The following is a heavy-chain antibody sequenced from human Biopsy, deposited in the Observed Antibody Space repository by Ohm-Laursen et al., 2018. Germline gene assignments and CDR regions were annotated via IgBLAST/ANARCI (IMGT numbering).Heavy chain of an antibody. V-gene: IGHV1-2*02. D-gene: IGHD6-13*01. CDR1: AYTLTDYY. J-gene: IGHJ3*02. CDR2: INPDSGGT. CDR3: ARVGFSSTWPPDRHDAFDI. Sequence: SVKVSCKASAYTLTDYYLHWVRQAPGQGLEWMGWINPDSGGTNYAQKFQGRVTMTRDTSISTVQMELSSLRSDDTTVYYCARVGFSSTWPPDRHDAFDIWGQGTMVTVSS.